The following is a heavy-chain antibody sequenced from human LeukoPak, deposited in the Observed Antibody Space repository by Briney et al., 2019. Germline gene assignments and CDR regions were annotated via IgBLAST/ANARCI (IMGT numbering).Heavy chain of an antibody. CDR3: ARNLYYYDSSGYYYAPGY. CDR2: ISYDGSNK. V-gene: IGHV3-30*04. Sequence: SGRSLRLSCAASGFTFSSYAVHWVRQAPGKGLEWVAVISYDGSNKYYADSVKGRFTISRDNSKNTLYLQMNSLRAEDTAVYYCARNLYYYDSSGYYYAPGYWGQGTLVTVSS. J-gene: IGHJ4*02. D-gene: IGHD3-22*01. CDR1: GFTFSSYA.